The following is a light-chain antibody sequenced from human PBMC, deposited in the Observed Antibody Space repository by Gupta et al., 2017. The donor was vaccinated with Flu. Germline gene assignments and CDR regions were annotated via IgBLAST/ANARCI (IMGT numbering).Light chain of an antibody. J-gene: IGKJ1*01. Sequence: DIVLTQSPGTLSLSPGERATLSCRASQSVRSSYLAWYQQKSGQAPRLLIYGASGRATGIPDRFRGSGSGTDFTLTISRLEPEDFAVYYCLQDSSSPWTFGQGTKVEIK. CDR3: LQDSSSPWT. V-gene: IGKV3-20*01. CDR1: QSVRSSY. CDR2: GAS.